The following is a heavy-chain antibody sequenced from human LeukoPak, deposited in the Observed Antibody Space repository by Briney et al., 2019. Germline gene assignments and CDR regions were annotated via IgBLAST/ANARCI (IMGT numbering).Heavy chain of an antibody. CDR2: IWYDGSNK. Sequence: GRSLRLSCAASGFAFSSYGMHWVRQAPGKGLEWVAIIWYDGSNKYYADSVKGRFTISRDNSKNTLYLQMNSLRAEDTAVYYCARDGSYGSGSYYLYYYYGMDVWGQGTTVTVSS. CDR3: ARDGSYGSGSYYLYYYYGMDV. J-gene: IGHJ6*02. V-gene: IGHV3-33*08. CDR1: GFAFSSYG. D-gene: IGHD3-10*01.